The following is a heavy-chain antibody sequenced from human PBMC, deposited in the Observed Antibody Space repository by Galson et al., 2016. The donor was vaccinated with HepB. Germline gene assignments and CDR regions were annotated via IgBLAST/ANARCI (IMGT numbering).Heavy chain of an antibody. CDR3: GRGDAFDI. CDR2: ISRSGDSM. Sequence: SLRLSCAASGFTFSDYHMNWIRQGPGKGLEWISYISRSGDSMLYAASVRGRFSISRDNAKNSLYLQMNSLRAEDTAVYFCGRGDAFDIWGHGTVVTVSA. J-gene: IGHJ3*02. D-gene: IGHD3-10*01. CDR1: GFTFSDYH. V-gene: IGHV3-11*04.